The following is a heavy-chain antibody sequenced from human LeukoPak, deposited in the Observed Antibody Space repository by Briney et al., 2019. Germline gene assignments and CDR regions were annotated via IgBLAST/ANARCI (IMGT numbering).Heavy chain of an antibody. CDR2: IYTSGST. CDR3: AREIDSSGWLRYYYYYYMDV. CDR1: GGSISSYY. J-gene: IGHJ6*03. V-gene: IGHV4-4*07. Sequence: PSETLSLTCTVSGGSISSYYWSWIRQPAGKGLEWIGRIYTSGSTNYNPSLKSRVTMSVDTSKNQFSLKLSSVTAADTAVYYCAREIDSSGWLRYYYYYYMDVWGKGTTVTISS. D-gene: IGHD6-19*01.